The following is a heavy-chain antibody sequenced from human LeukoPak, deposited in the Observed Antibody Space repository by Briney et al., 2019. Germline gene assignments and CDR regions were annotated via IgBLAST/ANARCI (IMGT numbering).Heavy chain of an antibody. CDR3: ARTYYYDSSGYYRY. Sequence: GGSLRLSCAASGFTFSDYYMSWIRQAPGKGLEWVSYISSSGSTIYYADSVKGRFTISRGNAKNSLYLQMNSLRAEDTAVYYCARTYYYDSSGYYRYWGQGTLVTVSS. D-gene: IGHD3-22*01. V-gene: IGHV3-11*04. J-gene: IGHJ4*02. CDR2: ISSSGSTI. CDR1: GFTFSDYY.